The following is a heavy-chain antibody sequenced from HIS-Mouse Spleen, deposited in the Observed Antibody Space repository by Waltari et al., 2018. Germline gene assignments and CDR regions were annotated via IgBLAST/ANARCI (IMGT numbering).Heavy chain of an antibody. CDR3: ARDVSGRAFDY. V-gene: IGHV3-21*01. Sequence: EVQLVESGGGLVKPGGSLRLACAAWGFTLRSYRMNGVRQAPGKGLEWVSSISSSSSYIYYADSVKGRFTISRDNAKNSLYLQMNSLRAEDTAVYYCARDVSGRAFDYWGQGTLVTVSS. J-gene: IGHJ4*02. CDR1: GFTLRSYR. CDR2: ISSSSSYI.